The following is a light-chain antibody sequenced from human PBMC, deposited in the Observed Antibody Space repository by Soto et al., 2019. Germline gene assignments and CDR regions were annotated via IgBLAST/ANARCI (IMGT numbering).Light chain of an antibody. J-gene: IGLJ3*02. Sequence: QSVLTQPPSVSGAPGQRVTVSCTGTSSNIGAGYEVHWYHQLPGTAPKLLVSGNGNRPSGVPDRLSASKSGTSASLAITGLQAEDEGHYFCQSYDSSLSGSVFGGGTKLTVL. CDR1: SSNIGAGYE. V-gene: IGLV1-40*01. CDR3: QSYDSSLSGSV. CDR2: GNG.